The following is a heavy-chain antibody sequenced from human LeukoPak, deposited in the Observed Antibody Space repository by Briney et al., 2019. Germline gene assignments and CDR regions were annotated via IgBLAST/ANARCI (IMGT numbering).Heavy chain of an antibody. V-gene: IGHV3-30*02. CDR1: GFTFSSYG. D-gene: IGHD3-10*01. Sequence: PGGSLRLSCAASGFTFSSYGMHWVRQAPGKGLEWVAFTRYDGSNKYYADSVKGRFTISRDNSKNTLYLQMNSLRAEDTAVYYCAKDNGWFGELFRYYFDYWGQGTLVTVSS. CDR3: AKDNGWFGELFRYYFDY. J-gene: IGHJ4*02. CDR2: TRYDGSNK.